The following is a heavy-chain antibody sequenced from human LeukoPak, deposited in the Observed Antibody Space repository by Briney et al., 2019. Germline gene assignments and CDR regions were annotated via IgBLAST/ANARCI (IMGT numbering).Heavy chain of an antibody. D-gene: IGHD4-17*01. CDR3: ARRGNYGDYLGTFDY. J-gene: IGHJ4*02. CDR1: GGSISSTSCY. Sequence: SETLSLTCTVSGGSISSTSCYWVWIRQPPGKGLEWIRSIYYSGSIYYNPSLKSRVTISVDTSKNQVSLKLTSVTAADTAVYYCARRGNYGDYLGTFDYWGQGTLVTVSS. CDR2: IYYSGSI. V-gene: IGHV4-39*01.